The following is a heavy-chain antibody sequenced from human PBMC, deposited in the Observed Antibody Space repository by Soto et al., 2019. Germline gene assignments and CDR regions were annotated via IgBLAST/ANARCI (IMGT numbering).Heavy chain of an antibody. D-gene: IGHD6-19*01. CDR1: GFTFSNYS. J-gene: IGHJ4*02. CDR2: ISGSGGTT. Sequence: GGSLRLSCAASGFTFSNYSIAWVRQAPGKGLEWVSGISGSGGTTYYADSVKGRFTISRDNSKDTLHLQMNSLRAEDTAVYYCAKTPRQWLVYFDYWGQGALVTVSS. CDR3: AKTPRQWLVYFDY. V-gene: IGHV3-23*01.